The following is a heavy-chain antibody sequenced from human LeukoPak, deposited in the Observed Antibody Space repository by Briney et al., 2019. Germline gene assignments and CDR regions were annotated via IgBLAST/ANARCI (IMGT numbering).Heavy chain of an antibody. D-gene: IGHD6-13*01. V-gene: IGHV3-30*02. J-gene: IGHJ4*02. CDR2: LRYDGSTE. CDR1: GFTVGIYA. Sequence: PGGSLRLSCAASGFTVGIYAMHWVRQAPGKGLEWVAFLRYDGSTEFYADSVKGRFTISKDISNNTLYLHMNTLRPEDTAVYYCAKDHGAYSSPTVEYFDNWGQGTLVTVSS. CDR3: AKDHGAYSSPTVEYFDN.